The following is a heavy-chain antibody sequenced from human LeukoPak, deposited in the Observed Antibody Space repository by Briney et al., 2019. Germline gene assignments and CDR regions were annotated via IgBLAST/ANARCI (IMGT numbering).Heavy chain of an antibody. Sequence: PGGSLRLSCAASGFTFDDYTMHWVRQAPGKGLEWVSLISWDGGSTDYADSVKGRFTISRDNSKNSLYLQMNSLRTEDTALYYCAKVEVASSSTSVLDYWGQGTLVTVSS. CDR2: ISWDGGST. V-gene: IGHV3-43*01. D-gene: IGHD6-6*01. CDR3: AKVEVASSSTSVLDY. J-gene: IGHJ4*02. CDR1: GFTFDDYT.